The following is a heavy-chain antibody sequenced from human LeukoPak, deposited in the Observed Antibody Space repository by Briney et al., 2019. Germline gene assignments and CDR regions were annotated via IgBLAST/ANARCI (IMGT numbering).Heavy chain of an antibody. CDR2: IYSGGNT. CDR1: GFTVSNNY. D-gene: IGHD4-17*01. CDR3: ALTVTGTFDY. V-gene: IGHV3-66*01. J-gene: IGHJ4*02. Sequence: PGGSLRLSRAASGFTVSNNYMSWVRQAPGKGLEWVSLIYSGGNTYYADSVKGRFTISRDNSKNTLYLQMNSLRAEDTAVYYCALTVTGTFDYWGQGTLVTVSS.